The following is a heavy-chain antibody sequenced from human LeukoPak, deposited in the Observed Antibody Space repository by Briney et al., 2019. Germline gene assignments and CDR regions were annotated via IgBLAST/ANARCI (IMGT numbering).Heavy chain of an antibody. CDR3: ARGRFRSTSCYDY. D-gene: IGHD2-2*01. Sequence: SETLSLTCAVYGESFSGYYWSWIRQPPGKGLEWIGEINHSGSTNYNPSLKSRVTISVDTSKNQFSLKLSAVTAADTAVYYCARGRFRSTSCYDYWGQGTLVTVSS. V-gene: IGHV4-34*01. J-gene: IGHJ4*02. CDR1: GESFSGYY. CDR2: INHSGST.